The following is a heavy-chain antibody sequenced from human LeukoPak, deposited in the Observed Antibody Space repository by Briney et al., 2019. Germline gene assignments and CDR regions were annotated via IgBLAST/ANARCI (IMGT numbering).Heavy chain of an antibody. V-gene: IGHV4-39*01. J-gene: IGHJ4*02. Sequence: SETLSLTCSVSGASMHNNDYYWGWIRQPPGKGLEWIGSGLYSGTTYSNPSLQSRVAISVDSSRSQVSLQVTSVTAADTAIYYCVWQQSSSWDLIDFWGQGTLVTVSS. D-gene: IGHD6-19*01. CDR2: GLYSGTT. CDR3: VWQQSSSWDLIDF. CDR1: GASMHNNDYY.